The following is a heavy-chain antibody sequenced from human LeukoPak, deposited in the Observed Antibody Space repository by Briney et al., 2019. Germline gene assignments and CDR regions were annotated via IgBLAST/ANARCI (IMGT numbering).Heavy chain of an antibody. V-gene: IGHV3-23*01. D-gene: IGHD6-6*01. Sequence: GGSLRLSCAASGFTFSSYAMSCVRQAPGKGLEWVSDISGSGGSTYYADSVKGRFTISRDNSKNTLYLQMNSLRAEGTAVYYCAKDRSSSSGNFDYWGQGNLVTVSS. J-gene: IGHJ4*02. CDR2: ISGSGGST. CDR3: AKDRSSSSGNFDY. CDR1: GFTFSSYA.